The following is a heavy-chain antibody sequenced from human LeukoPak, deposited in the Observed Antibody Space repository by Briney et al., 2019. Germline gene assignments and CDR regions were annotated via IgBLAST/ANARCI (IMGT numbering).Heavy chain of an antibody. V-gene: IGHV3-74*01. CDR1: GFTFSSYW. J-gene: IGHJ4*02. Sequence: GGSLRLSCVASGFTFSSYWMHWVRHDPRKGLVWVSRINGDGRNINYADSVRGRFTISRDNAKNTLYLQMNSLRAEDTAVYYCARAQVGATKLVDYWGQGTLVTVSS. D-gene: IGHD1-26*01. CDR2: INGDGRNI. CDR3: ARAQVGATKLVDY.